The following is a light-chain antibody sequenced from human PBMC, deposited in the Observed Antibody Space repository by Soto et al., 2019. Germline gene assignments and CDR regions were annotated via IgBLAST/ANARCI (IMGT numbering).Light chain of an antibody. CDR3: CSSAGSRTFHVV. CDR1: SSDVGSYNL. CDR2: EGS. J-gene: IGLJ2*01. Sequence: QSALTQPASVSGSPGQSITISCTGTSSDVGSYNLVSWYQQHPCKAPKLMIYEGSKRPSGLSNRFSGSTSGNTASLTISGLQAEDEADYYCCSSAGSRTFHVVFGGGTKLTVL. V-gene: IGLV2-23*03.